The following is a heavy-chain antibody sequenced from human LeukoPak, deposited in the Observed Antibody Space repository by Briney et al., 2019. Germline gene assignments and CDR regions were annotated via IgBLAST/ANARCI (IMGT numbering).Heavy chain of an antibody. V-gene: IGHV3-30-3*01. CDR2: ISYDGSNK. CDR3: ARDSIAAPFDY. CDR1: GFTFSSYA. D-gene: IGHD6-13*01. Sequence: PGGSLRLSCAASGFTFSSYAMHWVRQAPGKGLEWVAVISYDGSNKYYADSVKGRFTISRDNSKNTLYLQMNSLRAEDTAVYYCARDSIAAPFDYWGQGTLVTVS. J-gene: IGHJ4*02.